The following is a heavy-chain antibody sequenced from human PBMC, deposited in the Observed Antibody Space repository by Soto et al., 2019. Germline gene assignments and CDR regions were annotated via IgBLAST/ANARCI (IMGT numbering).Heavy chain of an antibody. CDR3: ARVLGSGSYYWSYFDY. V-gene: IGHV4-31*11. Sequence: PSETLSLTCAVGGGSISSGGYYWSWLRQHPGKGLEWIGYIYYSGSTYYNPSLKSRVTISVDTSKNQFSLKLSSVTAADTAVYYCARVLGSGSYYWSYFDYWGQGTLVTVSS. CDR1: GGSISSGGYY. D-gene: IGHD3-10*01. CDR2: IYYSGST. J-gene: IGHJ4*02.